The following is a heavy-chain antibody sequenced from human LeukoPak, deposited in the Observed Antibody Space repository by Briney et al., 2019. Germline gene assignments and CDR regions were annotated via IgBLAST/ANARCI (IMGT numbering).Heavy chain of an antibody. CDR3: TRDPRALDH. CDR2: ISSSSSTI. Sequence: GGSLRLSCAASGFTFSSYSMNWVRQAPGKGLEWVSYISSSSSTIYYADSVKGRFTISRDDAKNSLYLHMNSLRAEDTAVYYCTRDPRALDHWGQGTLVTVSS. J-gene: IGHJ4*02. CDR1: GFTFSSYS. V-gene: IGHV3-48*01.